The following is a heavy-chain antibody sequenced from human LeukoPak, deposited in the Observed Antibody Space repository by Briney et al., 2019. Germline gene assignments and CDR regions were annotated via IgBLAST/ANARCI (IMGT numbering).Heavy chain of an antibody. D-gene: IGHD2-21*02. Sequence: PGGSLRLSCSASGFTFSSYAMHWVRQAPGKGLEYVSAISSNGGSIYYADSVKGRFTISRDNSKNTLYLQMSSLRPEDTAVYYCVKGIVVVTARAFDYWGQGTLVTVSS. CDR3: VKGIVVVTARAFDY. CDR2: ISSNGGSI. J-gene: IGHJ4*02. V-gene: IGHV3-64D*06. CDR1: GFTFSSYA.